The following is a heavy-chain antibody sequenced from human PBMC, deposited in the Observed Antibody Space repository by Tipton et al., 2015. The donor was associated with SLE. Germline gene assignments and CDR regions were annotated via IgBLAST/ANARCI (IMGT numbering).Heavy chain of an antibody. CDR1: GYTFTTYG. V-gene: IGHV1-18*01. J-gene: IGHJ4*02. CDR2: ISVYNDNT. Sequence: QLVQSGAEVKKPGASVKVSCKASGYTFTTYGVSWVRQAPGQGLEWMGWISVYNDNTNYAQKLQGRVTMTTDTSTSTAYMELRSLRSDDTAVYYCALRWPDTWTTVYWGQGTLVTVSS. D-gene: IGHD5-12*01. CDR3: ALRWPDTWTTVY.